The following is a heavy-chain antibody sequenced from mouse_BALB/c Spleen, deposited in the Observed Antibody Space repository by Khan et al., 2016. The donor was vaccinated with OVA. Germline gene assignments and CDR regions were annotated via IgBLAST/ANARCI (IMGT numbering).Heavy chain of an antibody. CDR2: IWAGGST. D-gene: IGHD1-1*01. CDR3: ARAFYYGAWFAY. V-gene: IGHV2-9*02. J-gene: IGHJ3*01. CDR1: GFSVTNYG. Sequence: QMQLEESGPGLVAPSQTLSITCTVSGFSVTNYGVHWVRQPPGKGLEWLGVIWAGGSTNRNSALMSRLSISKDDSKSQVFLTMNSLQTDDTAIYYCARAFYYGAWFAYWGKGTLVTVSA.